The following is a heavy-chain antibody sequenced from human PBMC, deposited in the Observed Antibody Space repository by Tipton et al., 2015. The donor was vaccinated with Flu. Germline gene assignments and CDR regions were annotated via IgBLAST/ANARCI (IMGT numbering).Heavy chain of an antibody. D-gene: IGHD3-3*01. V-gene: IGHV4-34*01. Sequence: TLSLTCAVYGESFRGYYWSWIRQPPGKGLEWIGEIYHSGSAEYNPSLKSRVTISGDMSKNQFSLRLTSVTAADTAIYYCARGSRSGDFWSGFSWTAVFGFWGQGSLVTVSS. J-gene: IGHJ4*02. CDR1: GESFRGYY. CDR2: IYHSGSA. CDR3: ARGSRSGDFWSGFSWTAVFGF.